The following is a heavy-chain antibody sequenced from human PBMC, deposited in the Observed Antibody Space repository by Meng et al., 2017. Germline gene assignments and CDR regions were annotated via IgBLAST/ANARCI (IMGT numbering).Heavy chain of an antibody. CDR2: IDYGGST. V-gene: IGHV4-61*01. D-gene: IGHD3-16*01. J-gene: IGHJ4*02. CDR1: GDSVTVGSHY. Sequence: QVQLQESGPGRVRPSETLSLTCTVSGDSVTVGSHYWSWIRQPPGKGLEWIGYIDYGGSTSYNPSLRSRVTISVDTSNNQFSLKLSSVTAADTAVFYCARTRGDYYFDYWGQGTLVTVSS. CDR3: ARTRGDYYFDY.